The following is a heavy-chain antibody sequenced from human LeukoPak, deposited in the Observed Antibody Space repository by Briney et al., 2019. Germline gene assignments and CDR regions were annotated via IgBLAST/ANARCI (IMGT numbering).Heavy chain of an antibody. Sequence: SETLSLTCAVYGGSFSGYYWSWIRQPPGKGLEWIGEINRSGSTNYNPSLKSRFTISVDTSKNQFSLRLSSVTAADTAVYYCAKSNGYGLVDIWGQGTMVTVSS. CDR2: INRSGST. CDR1: GGSFSGYY. D-gene: IGHD3-10*01. V-gene: IGHV4-34*01. CDR3: AKSNGYGLVDI. J-gene: IGHJ3*02.